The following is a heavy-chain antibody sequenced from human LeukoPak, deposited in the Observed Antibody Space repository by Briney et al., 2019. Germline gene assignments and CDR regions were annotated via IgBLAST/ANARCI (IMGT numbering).Heavy chain of an antibody. CDR3: ARDVADYGGFDY. V-gene: IGHV3-33*01. CDR1: GFTFSSYG. D-gene: IGHD4-17*01. J-gene: IGHJ4*02. CDR2: IWYDGSNK. Sequence: GGSLRLSCAASGFTFSSYGMHWVRQAPGKGLEWVAVIWYDGSNKYYADSVKGRFTISRDNSKNTLYLQMNSLKAEDTAVYYCARDVADYGGFDYWGQGTLVTVSS.